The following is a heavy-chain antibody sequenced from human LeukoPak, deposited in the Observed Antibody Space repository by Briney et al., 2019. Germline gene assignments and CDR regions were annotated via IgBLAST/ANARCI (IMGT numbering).Heavy chain of an antibody. CDR2: ISSSSSTI. Sequence: GGSLRLSCAGSGFTFSSYEMNWVRQAPGKGLEWVSYISSSSSTIYYADSVKGRFTISRDNAKNSLYLQMNSLRAEDTAVYYCAREDYDFWSGYYRPYYYMDVWGKGTTVTVSS. D-gene: IGHD3-3*01. CDR1: GFTFSSYE. CDR3: AREDYDFWSGYYRPYYYMDV. V-gene: IGHV3-48*01. J-gene: IGHJ6*03.